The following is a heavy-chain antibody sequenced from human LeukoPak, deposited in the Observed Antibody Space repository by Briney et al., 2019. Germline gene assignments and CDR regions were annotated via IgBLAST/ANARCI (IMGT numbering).Heavy chain of an antibody. CDR1: GFTFDDYA. J-gene: IGHJ4*02. CDR3: AREHSSSAGGFDY. CDR2: ISWDGHST. Sequence: PGGSLRLSCAASGFTFDDYAMHWVRQAPGKGLEWVSLISWDGHSTFYADSVKGRSTISRDNSKNSLYLQMNSLRAEDTALYYCAREHSSSAGGFDYWGQGTLVTVSS. D-gene: IGHD6-6*01. V-gene: IGHV3-43D*03.